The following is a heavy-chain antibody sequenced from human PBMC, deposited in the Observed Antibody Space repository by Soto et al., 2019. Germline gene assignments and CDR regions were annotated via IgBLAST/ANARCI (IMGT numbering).Heavy chain of an antibody. J-gene: IGHJ4*02. CDR3: ARTLSGWYAY. CDR1: GYTFTTYD. Sequence: VQLVQSGAEVKKPGASVKVSCKASGYTFTTYDISWVRQATGQGLEWMGWMNPNSGNTGYAQKFQCRVSMTRDTSISMAYMELSGLRSDDTAVYFCARTLSGWYAYWGQGTLVTVSS. CDR2: MNPNSGNT. D-gene: IGHD6-19*01. V-gene: IGHV1-8*01.